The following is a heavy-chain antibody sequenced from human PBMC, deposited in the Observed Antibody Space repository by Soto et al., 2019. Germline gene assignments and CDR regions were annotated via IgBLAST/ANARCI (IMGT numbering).Heavy chain of an antibody. Sequence: SQTWSYTCTLSCGTTSPFYWSWIRQPPGKGLEWVGYIYYGGSTSYNPSLKSRVTISLETSKSQISLRLNSVTAADTAVYYCARDTRDGYYFEYWGQG. J-gene: IGHJ4*02. D-gene: IGHD1-26*01. CDR3: ARDTRDGYYFEY. CDR1: CGTTSPFY. CDR2: IYYGGST. V-gene: IGHV4-59*12.